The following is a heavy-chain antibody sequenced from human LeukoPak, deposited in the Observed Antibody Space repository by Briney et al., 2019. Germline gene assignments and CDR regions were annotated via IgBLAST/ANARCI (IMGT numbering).Heavy chain of an antibody. CDR1: GGTFISYA. CDR2: IIPIFGTA. D-gene: IGHD3-9*01. Sequence: AASVKVSCKASGGTFISYAISWVRQAPGQGLEWMGRIIPIFGTANYAQKFQGRVTITTDESTSTAYMELSSLRFEDTAVYYCARDMTGWATDAFDIWGQGTMVTVSS. J-gene: IGHJ3*02. CDR3: ARDMTGWATDAFDI. V-gene: IGHV1-69*05.